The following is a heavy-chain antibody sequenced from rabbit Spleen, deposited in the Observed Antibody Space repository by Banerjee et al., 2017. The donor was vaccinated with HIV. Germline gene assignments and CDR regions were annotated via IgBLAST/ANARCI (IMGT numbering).Heavy chain of an antibody. D-gene: IGHD8-1*01. Sequence: QSLEESGGDLVKPGASLTLTCTASGFSFSSNDYMCWVRQAPGKGLEWIACINIVTGKTVYASWAKGRFIMSRTSSTTVFLQMTSLTAADTATYFCARDGAGGSYFALWGQGTLVTVS. V-gene: IGHV1S40*01. CDR2: INIVTGKT. CDR3: ARDGAGGSYFAL. CDR1: GFSFSSNDY. J-gene: IGHJ3*01.